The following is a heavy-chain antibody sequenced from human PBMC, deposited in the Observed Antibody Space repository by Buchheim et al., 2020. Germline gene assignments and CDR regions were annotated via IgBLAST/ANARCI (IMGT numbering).Heavy chain of an antibody. Sequence: QVQLVESGGGVVQPGRSLRLSCAASGFTFSSYGMHWVRQAPGKGLEWVAVISYDGSNKYYADSVKGRFTISRDNSKNTLYLQMNSRRAEDKAVYYCAKGGRNDGSMDVWGQGTT. CDR2: ISYDGSNK. V-gene: IGHV3-30*18. J-gene: IGHJ6*02. D-gene: IGHD1-1*01. CDR1: GFTFSSYG. CDR3: AKGGRNDGSMDV.